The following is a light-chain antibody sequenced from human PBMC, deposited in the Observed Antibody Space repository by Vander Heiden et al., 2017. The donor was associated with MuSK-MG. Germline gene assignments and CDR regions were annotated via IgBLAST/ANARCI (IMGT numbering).Light chain of an antibody. J-gene: IGLJ2*01. CDR3: SSRDSSGNHLV. CDR1: SFRTHY. V-gene: IGLV3-19*01. CDR2: GNN. Sequence: SSELTLDLAESVASGQTVRITCQGDSFRTHYASRNQQKPGQAPVLVIYGNNNRPSGIPDRFSGSSSGNTASLTIAGAQAEDEADYYCSSRDSSGNHLVFGGGTKLTVL.